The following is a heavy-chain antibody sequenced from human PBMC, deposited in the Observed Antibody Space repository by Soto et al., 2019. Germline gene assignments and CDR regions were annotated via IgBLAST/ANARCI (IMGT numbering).Heavy chain of an antibody. J-gene: IGHJ5*02. V-gene: IGHV1-24*01. D-gene: IGHD3-3*01. CDR1: GYTLTELS. Sequence: GASVKVSCKVSGYTLTELSMHWVRQAPGKGLEWMGGFDPEDGETIYAQKFQGRVTMTEDTSTDTAYMELSSLRSEDTAVYYCATSPPDYDFWSGYSASWFDPWGQGTLVTV. CDR2: FDPEDGET. CDR3: ATSPPDYDFWSGYSASWFDP.